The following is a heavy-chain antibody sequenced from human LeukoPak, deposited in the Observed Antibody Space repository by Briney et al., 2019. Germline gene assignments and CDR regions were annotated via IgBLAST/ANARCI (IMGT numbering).Heavy chain of an antibody. V-gene: IGHV3-23*01. CDR3: AKGSGSSSYSLHND. CDR2: VSGSGDST. Sequence: GGSLRLSCAASGFTLSSYAMTWVRQAPGKGLEWVSVVSGSGDSTYYAASVKGRFTISRDNSKNTLYLQMNSLRAEDTAVYHCAKGSGSSSYSLHNDWGQGTLVTVSS. D-gene: IGHD3-10*01. CDR1: GFTLSSYA. J-gene: IGHJ4*02.